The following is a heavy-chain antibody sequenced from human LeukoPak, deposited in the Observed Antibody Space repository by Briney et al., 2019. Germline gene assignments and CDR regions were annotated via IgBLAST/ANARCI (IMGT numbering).Heavy chain of an antibody. CDR2: ISYDGSNK. D-gene: IGHD7-27*01. Sequence: GGSLRLSCAASGFTFSSYAMHWVRQAPGKGLEWVAVISYDGSNKYYADSVNGRFTISRDNSKNTLFLQMNSLRTEDTAIYHCARGGNWGYFDYWGQGTLVTASS. V-gene: IGHV3-30-3*01. CDR1: GFTFSSYA. J-gene: IGHJ4*02. CDR3: ARGGNWGYFDY.